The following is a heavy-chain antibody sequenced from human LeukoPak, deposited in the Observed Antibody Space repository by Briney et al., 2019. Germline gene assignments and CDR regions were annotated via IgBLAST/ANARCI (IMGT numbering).Heavy chain of an antibody. V-gene: IGHV4-59*01. J-gene: IGHJ4*02. Sequence: PSETLSLTCAVYGGSFSGYYRSWIRQPPGKGLEWIGYIYYSGSTNYNPSLKSRVTISVDTSKNQFSLKLSSVTAADTAVFYCARGACSSTSCYQDYWGQGTLVTVSS. CDR2: IYYSGST. CDR1: GGSFSGYY. D-gene: IGHD2-2*01. CDR3: ARGACSSTSCYQDY.